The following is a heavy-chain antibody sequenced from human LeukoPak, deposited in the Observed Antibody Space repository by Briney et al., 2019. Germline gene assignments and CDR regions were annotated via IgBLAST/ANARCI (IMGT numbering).Heavy chain of an antibody. D-gene: IGHD6-13*01. CDR2: IYSGGST. CDR3: ARVRGYSSNFDC. J-gene: IGHJ4*02. CDR1: GFTVSSNY. Sequence: GGSLRLSCAASGFTVSSNYMSWVRQAPGKGLEWVSVIYSGGSTYYADSVKGRFTISRDNSKNTLYLQMNSLRAEDTAVYYCARVRGYSSNFDCWGQGTLVTVSS. V-gene: IGHV3-66*02.